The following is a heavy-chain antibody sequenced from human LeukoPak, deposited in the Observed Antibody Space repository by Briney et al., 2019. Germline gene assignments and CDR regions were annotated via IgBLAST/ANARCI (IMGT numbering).Heavy chain of an antibody. CDR1: GDSFGRYG. CDR3: ARDFGPYSSEKRGYYYYGMDV. V-gene: IGHV1-18*01. J-gene: IGHJ6*02. Sequence: GASVKVSCEASGDSFGRYGISWVRQAPGQGLEWMGWISAYNGNTNYAQKLQGRVTMTTDTSTSTAYMELRSLRSDDTAVYYCARDFGPYSSEKRGYYYYGMDVWGQGTTVTVSS. CDR2: ISAYNGNT. D-gene: IGHD6-19*01.